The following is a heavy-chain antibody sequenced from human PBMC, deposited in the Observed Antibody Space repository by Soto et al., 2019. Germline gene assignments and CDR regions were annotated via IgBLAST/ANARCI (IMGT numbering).Heavy chain of an antibody. Sequence: QVRLVQSEGEVKKPGASVKVSCRASGYTFTNYDISWVRQVPGQGLEWMGWVSTERDLTKYAQKFQGRVTMTTDTFTNTAYMELKSLRFDDAAVYYCARDWSKFSYNYPYYYAMDAWGQGTTVTVSS. V-gene: IGHV1-18*04. CDR1: GYTFTNYD. CDR3: ARDWSKFSYNYPYYYAMDA. CDR2: VSTERDLT. J-gene: IGHJ6*02. D-gene: IGHD5-18*01.